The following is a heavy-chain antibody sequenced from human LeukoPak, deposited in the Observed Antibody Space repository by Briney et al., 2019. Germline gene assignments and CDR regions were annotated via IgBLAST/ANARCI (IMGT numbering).Heavy chain of an antibody. D-gene: IGHD5-12*01. CDR1: GGTFSSYT. Sequence: SVKVSCKASGGTFSSYTISWVRQAPGQGLEWMGRIIPIFGIANYAQKFQGRVTITTDESTSTAYMELSSLRSEDTAVYYCARSLYSGYVYWFDPWGQGTLVTVSS. J-gene: IGHJ5*02. CDR2: IIPIFGIA. V-gene: IGHV1-69*02. CDR3: ARSLYSGYVYWFDP.